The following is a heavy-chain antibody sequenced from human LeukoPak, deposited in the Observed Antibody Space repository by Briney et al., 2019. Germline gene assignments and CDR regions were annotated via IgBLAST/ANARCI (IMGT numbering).Heavy chain of an antibody. CDR3: ARGNVVVVAATQTYYYYYYMDV. CDR1: GGSFSGYY. Sequence: SETLSLTCAVYGGSFSGYYWSWIRQPPGKGLEWIGEINHSGSTNYNPSLKSRVTISVDTSKNQFSLKLSSVTAADTAVYYCARGNVVVVAATQTYYYYYYMDVWGKGTTVTISS. V-gene: IGHV4-34*01. D-gene: IGHD2-15*01. J-gene: IGHJ6*03. CDR2: INHSGST.